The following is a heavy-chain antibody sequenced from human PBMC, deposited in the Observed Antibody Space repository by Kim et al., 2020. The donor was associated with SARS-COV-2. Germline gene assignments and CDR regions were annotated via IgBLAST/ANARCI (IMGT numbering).Heavy chain of an antibody. D-gene: IGHD1-26*01. CDR3: ARGSGSYGAGGMDV. CDR1: GGSFSGYY. V-gene: IGHV4-34*01. CDR2: INHSGST. J-gene: IGHJ6*02. Sequence: SETLSLTCAVYGGSFSGYYWSWIRQPPGKGLEWIGEINHSGSTNYNPSLKSRVTISVDTSKNQFSLKLSSVTAADTAVYYCARGSGSYGAGGMDVWGQGTTVTVSS.